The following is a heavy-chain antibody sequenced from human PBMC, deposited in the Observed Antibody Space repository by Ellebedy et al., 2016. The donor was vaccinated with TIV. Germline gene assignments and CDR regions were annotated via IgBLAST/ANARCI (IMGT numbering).Heavy chain of an antibody. D-gene: IGHD6-13*01. CDR2: ISSSSSTI. Sequence: GESLKISCAASGFTFSSYSMNWVRQAPGKGLEWVSYISSSSSTIYYADSVKGRFTISRDNAKNSLYLQMNSLRDEDTAVYYWARDLPSSSWYMHYYGMDVWGQGTTVTVSS. V-gene: IGHV3-48*02. CDR1: GFTFSSYS. J-gene: IGHJ6*02. CDR3: ARDLPSSSWYMHYYGMDV.